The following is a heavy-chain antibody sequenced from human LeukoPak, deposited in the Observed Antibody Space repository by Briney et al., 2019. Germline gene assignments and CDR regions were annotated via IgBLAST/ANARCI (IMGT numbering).Heavy chain of an antibody. CDR2: IYYSGST. V-gene: IGHV4-59*01. J-gene: IGHJ4*02. Sequence: GSLRLSCAASGFTFDDYAMHWVRQPPGKGLEWIGYIYYSGSTNYNPSLKSRVTISVDTSKNQFSLKLSSVTAADAAVYYCARVAVAGGNYFDYWGQGTLVTVSS. D-gene: IGHD6-19*01. CDR3: ARVAVAGGNYFDY. CDR1: GFTFDDYA.